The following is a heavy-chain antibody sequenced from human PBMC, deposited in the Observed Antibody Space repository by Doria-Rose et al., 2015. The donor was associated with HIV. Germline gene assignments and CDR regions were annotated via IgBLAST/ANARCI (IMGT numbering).Heavy chain of an antibody. CDR3: ARRGVRGVFDF. CDR2: ICPRDSDS. J-gene: IGHJ4*02. Sequence: YGNSFTNYWIGWVRQMPGKGLEWAAIICPRDSDSRYSPSFRGQVTISADKSIRTAYLQWNSLQASDTAMYYCARRGVRGVFDFWGPGTLVTVSS. D-gene: IGHD3-10*01. CDR1: GNSFTNYW. V-gene: IGHV5-51*01.